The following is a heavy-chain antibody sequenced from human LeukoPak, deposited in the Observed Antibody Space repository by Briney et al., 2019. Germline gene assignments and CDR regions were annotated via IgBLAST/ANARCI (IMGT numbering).Heavy chain of an antibody. V-gene: IGHV3-7*01. CDR1: GFRFNNYW. CDR3: ARGYFDWLPHFDY. J-gene: IGHJ4*02. Sequence: GGSLRLSCAASGFRFNNYWMTWVRQVPGKGLEWVANIKQDGSEKYYVASVKGRFTISRDNARNSLYLQMNSLRAEDTAEYYCARGYFDWLPHFDYWGQGTLVTVSS. D-gene: IGHD3-9*01. CDR2: IKQDGSEK.